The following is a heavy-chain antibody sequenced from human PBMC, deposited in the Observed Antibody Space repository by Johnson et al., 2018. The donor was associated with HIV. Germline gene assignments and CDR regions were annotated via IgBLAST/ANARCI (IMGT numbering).Heavy chain of an antibody. CDR2: ISYDGSNK. J-gene: IGHJ3*02. CDR1: GFTFSSYD. D-gene: IGHD3-16*01. Sequence: QVQLVESGGGLVQPGGSLRLSCAASGFTFSSYDMHWVRQAAGKGLEWVAVISYDGSNKYYADSVKGRFTISRDNSKNTLYLQMNSLRAEDTAVYYCAREGDGLRVSDDAFDIWGQGTMVTVSS. V-gene: IGHV3-30*03. CDR3: AREGDGLRVSDDAFDI.